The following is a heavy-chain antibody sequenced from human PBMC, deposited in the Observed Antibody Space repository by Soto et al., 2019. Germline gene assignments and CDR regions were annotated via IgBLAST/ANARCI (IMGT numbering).Heavy chain of an antibody. CDR1: GGSISSAYW. CDR3: ARGIPAANQGPYYFDY. J-gene: IGHJ4*02. CDR2: IFHSGST. D-gene: IGHD6-13*01. V-gene: IGHV4-4*02. Sequence: QVQLQESGPGLVRPSGTLSLTCAVSGGSISSAYWWSWVRQPPGKGLEWIGEIFHSGSTSYNPSLKSRVTISVDKSKDQFSLKLSSVTAVDTAFYYCARGIPAANQGPYYFDYWVQGTLVTVSS.